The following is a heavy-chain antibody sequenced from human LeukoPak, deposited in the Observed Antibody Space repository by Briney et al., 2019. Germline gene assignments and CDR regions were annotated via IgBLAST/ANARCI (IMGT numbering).Heavy chain of an antibody. CDR2: IYTSGST. CDR1: GGSISSDD. D-gene: IGHD6-13*01. J-gene: IGHJ4*02. CDR3: ARDQSWALTDY. V-gene: IGHV4-4*07. Sequence: SETLSLTCTVSGGSISSDDWSWIRQPDGKGLEWIGRIYTSGSTYYNPSLKSRVTISVDTSKNQFSLKLSSVTAANTAVYYCARDQSWALTDYWGQGTLVTVSS.